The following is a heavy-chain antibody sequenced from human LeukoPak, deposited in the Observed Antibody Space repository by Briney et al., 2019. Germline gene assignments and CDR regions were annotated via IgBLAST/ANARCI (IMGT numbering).Heavy chain of an antibody. V-gene: IGHV3-23*01. Sequence: PGGSLRLSCAASGFTFSSYAMSWVRQAPGKGLEWVSGMSDSGVSSYYADSVKGRFTISRDNSKNTLYLQMNSLRAEDTAVYYCAKDRIRQQLVGGYYWGQGTLVTVSS. D-gene: IGHD6-13*01. CDR1: GFTFSSYA. CDR3: AKDRIRQQLVGGYY. CDR2: MSDSGVSS. J-gene: IGHJ4*02.